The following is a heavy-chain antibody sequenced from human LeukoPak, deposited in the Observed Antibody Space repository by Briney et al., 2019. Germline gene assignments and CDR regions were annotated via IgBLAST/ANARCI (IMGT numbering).Heavy chain of an antibody. CDR2: IYPGDSDT. Sequence: GESLKISCKGSGYSFTSYWIGWVRQMPGKGLEWMGIIYPGDSDTRYSPSFQGQVTFSADKSISTAYLQWSSLKASDTAMYYCARRRYCSSTSCSRMRYNWFDPWGQGTLVTVSS. D-gene: IGHD2-2*01. J-gene: IGHJ5*02. CDR1: GYSFTSYW. CDR3: ARRRYCSSTSCSRMRYNWFDP. V-gene: IGHV5-51*01.